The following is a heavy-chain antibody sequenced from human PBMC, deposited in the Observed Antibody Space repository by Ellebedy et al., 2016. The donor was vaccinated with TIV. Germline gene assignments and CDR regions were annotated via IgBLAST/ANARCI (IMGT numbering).Heavy chain of an antibody. CDR1: GGTFSSYA. CDR3: ARELEENDSSGYYSPFYWYFDL. Sequence: AASVKVSCKASGGTFSSYAISWVRQAPGQGLEWMGRIIPILGRTNYAQKLQGRVTITADKSTSTAYMELSSLRSEDTAVYYCARELEENDSSGYYSPFYWYFDLWGRGTLVTVSS. V-gene: IGHV1-69*04. J-gene: IGHJ2*01. D-gene: IGHD3-22*01. CDR2: IIPILGRT.